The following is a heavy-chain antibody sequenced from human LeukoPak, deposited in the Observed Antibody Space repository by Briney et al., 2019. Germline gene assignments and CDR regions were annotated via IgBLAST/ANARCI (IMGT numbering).Heavy chain of an antibody. D-gene: IGHD6-13*01. CDR1: GFIFSSYA. Sequence: GGSLRLSCAASGFIFSSYAMSWVRQAPGKGLEWVSAISGSGGSTYYADSVKGRFTISRDNSKNTLYLQMNSLRAEDTAVYYCAKIFQSSSWFDLDYWGQGTLVTVSS. CDR3: AKIFQSSSWFDLDY. J-gene: IGHJ4*02. CDR2: ISGSGGST. V-gene: IGHV3-23*01.